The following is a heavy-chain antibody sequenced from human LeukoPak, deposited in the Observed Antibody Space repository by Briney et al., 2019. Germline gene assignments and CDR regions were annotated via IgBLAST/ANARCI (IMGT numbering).Heavy chain of an antibody. CDR2: IYYTGST. Sequence: PSQTLSLTCTVSGGSITSGDYYWSWIRQPPGKGLEWIVYIYYTGSTYYNPSLKSRLTISVDKSRNQFSLKLTSVTAADTAVYYCAALQRPAAIDYWGQGTLVTVSS. J-gene: IGHJ4*02. V-gene: IGHV4-30-4*01. D-gene: IGHD2-2*01. CDR3: AALQRPAAIDY. CDR1: GGSITSGDYY.